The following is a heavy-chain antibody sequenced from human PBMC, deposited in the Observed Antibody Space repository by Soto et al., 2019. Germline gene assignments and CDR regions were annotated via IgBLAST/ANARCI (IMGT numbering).Heavy chain of an antibody. D-gene: IGHD6-25*01. J-gene: IGHJ3*02. CDR1: GGSISSSNW. CDR3: ARGVNTATEHVFDI. Sequence: SETLSLTGAVSGGSISSSNWWSWVRQPPGKGLEWIGEIYHSGSTNYNPSLKSRVTISVDKSKNQFSLKLSSVTAADTAVYYCARGVNTATEHVFDIWGQGTIVTVSS. V-gene: IGHV4-4*02. CDR2: IYHSGST.